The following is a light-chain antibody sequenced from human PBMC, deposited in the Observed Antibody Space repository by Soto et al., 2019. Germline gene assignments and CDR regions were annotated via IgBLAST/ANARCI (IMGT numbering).Light chain of an antibody. J-gene: IGKJ3*01. Sequence: DIQMTQSPSSLSASVGDRVTITCRASQGISNYLAWYQQRPGKVPKLLIYAASTLHSGVPSRFSGSGSGTNSTLTISSLQPEDVATYYGQKYSRVLFTFGPGTKVDIK. CDR2: AAS. CDR1: QGISNY. V-gene: IGKV1-27*01. CDR3: QKYSRVLFT.